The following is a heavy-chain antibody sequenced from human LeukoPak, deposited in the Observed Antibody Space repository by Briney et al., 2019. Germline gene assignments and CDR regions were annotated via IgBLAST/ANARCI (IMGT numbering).Heavy chain of an antibody. CDR2: IYYSGST. V-gene: IGHV4-59*01. Sequence: PSETLSLTCTVSGGSISSYYWSWIRQPPGKGLEWIGYIYYSGSTNYNPSLKSRVTISVDTSKNQFSLKLSSVTAADTAVYYCARGSYDKFDYWGQGTLVTVSS. D-gene: IGHD1-26*01. CDR1: GGSISSYY. J-gene: IGHJ4*02. CDR3: ARGSYDKFDY.